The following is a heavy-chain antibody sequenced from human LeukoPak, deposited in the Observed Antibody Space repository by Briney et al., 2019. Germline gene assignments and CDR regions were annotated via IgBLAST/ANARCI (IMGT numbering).Heavy chain of an antibody. D-gene: IGHD2-21*01. CDR2: IYYSGST. CDR3: ARMIRVVVSAINNAFDI. J-gene: IGHJ3*02. CDR1: GGSISSYY. V-gene: IGHV4-59*01. Sequence: PSETLSLTCTVSGGSISSYYWSWIRQPPGKGVEWIGYIYYSGSTNYNPSLKSRVTISVDTSKNQFSLELSSVTAADTAVYYCARMIRVVVSAINNAFDIWGQGTTVTVSS.